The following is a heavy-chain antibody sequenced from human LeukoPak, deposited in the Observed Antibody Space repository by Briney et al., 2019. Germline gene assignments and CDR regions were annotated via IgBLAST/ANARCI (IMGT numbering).Heavy chain of an antibody. Sequence: GGSLRLSCAASGFTFSSYSMNWVRQAPGKGLEWVSYISSSSSTIYYADSVKGRFTISRDNAKNSLYLQMNSLRAEDTAVYYCARDLVEYSSSSEPFDYWGQGTLVTVSS. CDR2: ISSSSSTI. V-gene: IGHV3-48*01. D-gene: IGHD6-6*01. CDR1: GFTFSSYS. J-gene: IGHJ4*02. CDR3: ARDLVEYSSSSEPFDY.